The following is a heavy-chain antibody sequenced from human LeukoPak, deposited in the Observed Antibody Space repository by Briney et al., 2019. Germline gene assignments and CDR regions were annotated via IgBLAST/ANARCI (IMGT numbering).Heavy chain of an antibody. Sequence: SETLSLTCAVYGGSFSGYYWSWIRQPPGKGLEWIGEINHSGSTNYNPSLKSRVTISVDTSKNQFSLKLSSVTAADTAVYYCARAQRRDGYNLGHWGQGTLVTVSS. CDR3: ARAQRRDGYNLGH. D-gene: IGHD5-24*01. CDR2: INHSGST. V-gene: IGHV4-34*01. J-gene: IGHJ4*02. CDR1: GGSFSGYY.